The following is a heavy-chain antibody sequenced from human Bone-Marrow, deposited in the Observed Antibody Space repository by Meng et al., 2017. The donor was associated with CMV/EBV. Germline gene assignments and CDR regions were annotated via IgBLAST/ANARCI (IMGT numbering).Heavy chain of an antibody. CDR1: GFNFSSCE. D-gene: IGHD2-2*01. Sequence: GGSLRLSCAASGFNFSSCEMNWVRQAPGKGLEWVSYISSSGSTIYYADSVKGRFTISRDNAKNSLYLQMNSLRAEDTAVYYCASLYCSSTSCYPNYFDYWGQGTLVTVSS. V-gene: IGHV3-48*03. CDR3: ASLYCSSTSCYPNYFDY. J-gene: IGHJ4*02. CDR2: ISSSGSTI.